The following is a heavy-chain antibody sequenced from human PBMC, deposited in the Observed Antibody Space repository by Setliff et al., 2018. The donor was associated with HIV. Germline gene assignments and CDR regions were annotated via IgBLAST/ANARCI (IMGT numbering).Heavy chain of an antibody. J-gene: IGHJ4*02. Sequence: PSETLSLTCTVSGPSINIHYWSWIRQSPGKRFEWIGYIYSTGSTNYNPSLQSRVTISMVASRNQFSLKVTSVTAADTAVYYCAKGAGFYGDYTFDHWGQGRQVTVSS. V-gene: IGHV4-59*11. D-gene: IGHD4-17*01. CDR2: IYSTGST. CDR3: AKGAGFYGDYTFDH. CDR1: GPSINIHY.